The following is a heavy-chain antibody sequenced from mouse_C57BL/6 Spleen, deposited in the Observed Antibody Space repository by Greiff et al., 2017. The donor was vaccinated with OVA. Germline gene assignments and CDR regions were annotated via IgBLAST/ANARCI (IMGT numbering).Heavy chain of an antibody. CDR3: ARSSLDY. V-gene: IGHV2-6*01. Sequence: VQLQESGPGLVAPSQSLSITCTVSGFSLTSSGVDWVRQSPGKGLAWLGVIWGVGSTNYNSALNSRLSISKDNSKSQVFLKMDRLQTDDTAMYYCARSSLDYWGQGTTLTGSS. J-gene: IGHJ2*01. CDR2: IWGVGST. D-gene: IGHD1-1*01. CDR1: GFSLTSSG.